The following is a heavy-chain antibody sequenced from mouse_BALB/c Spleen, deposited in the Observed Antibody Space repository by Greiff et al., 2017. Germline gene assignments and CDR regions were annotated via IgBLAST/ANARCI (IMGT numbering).Heavy chain of an antibody. CDR3: ARDGNYYSYAMDY. CDR2: ISSGSSTI. CDR1: GFTFSSFG. Sequence: VQLKQSGGGLVQPGGSRKLSCAASGFTFSSFGMHWVRQAPEKGLEWVAYISSGSSTIYYADTVKGRFTISRDNPKNTLFLQMTSLRSEDTAMYYCARDGNYYSYAMDYWGQGTSVTVSS. J-gene: IGHJ4*01. V-gene: IGHV5-17*02. D-gene: IGHD2-1*01.